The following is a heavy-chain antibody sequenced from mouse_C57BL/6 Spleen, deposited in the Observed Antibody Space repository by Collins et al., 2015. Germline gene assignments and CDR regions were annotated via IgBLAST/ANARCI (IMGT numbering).Heavy chain of an antibody. CDR1: GYAFSSSW. V-gene: IGHV1-82*01. J-gene: IGHJ4*01. Sequence: QVQLQQSGPELVKPRASVKISCKASGYAFSSSWMNWVKQRPGQGLEWIGRIYPGDGDTNYNGKFKGKATLTADKSSSTAYMQLSSLTSVDSAVYFCAREGSRYAMDYWGQGTSVTVSS. CDR3: AREGSRYAMDY. D-gene: IGHD1-1*01. CDR2: IYPGDGDT.